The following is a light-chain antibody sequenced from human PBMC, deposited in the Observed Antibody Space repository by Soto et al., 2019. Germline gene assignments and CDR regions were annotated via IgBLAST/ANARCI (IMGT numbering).Light chain of an antibody. CDR3: QQRSSSPT. Sequence: EIVLTQSPATLSLSPGERATLSCRASTSVSSNLARYKQKLGQAPRLLIYDAFNRATGIPARFSGSGSGTDFTLTISNLEREAFAVNYCQQRSSSPTFGQGTKLEIK. V-gene: IGKV3-11*01. CDR2: DAF. CDR1: TSVSSN. J-gene: IGKJ2*01.